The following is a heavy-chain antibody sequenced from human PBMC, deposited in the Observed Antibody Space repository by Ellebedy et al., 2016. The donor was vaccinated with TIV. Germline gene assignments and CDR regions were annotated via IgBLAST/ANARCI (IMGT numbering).Heavy chain of an antibody. V-gene: IGHV1-24*01. CDR1: GYTLTELS. CDR2: FDPEDGET. J-gene: IGHJ3*02. D-gene: IGHD1-26*01. Sequence: AASVKVSCKVSGYTLTELSMHWVRQAPGKGLEWMGGFDPEDGETIYAQKFQGRVTMTEDTSTDTAYMELSSLRSEDTAVYCCASKSGSYSDDAFDIWGQGTMVTVSS. CDR3: ASKSGSYSDDAFDI.